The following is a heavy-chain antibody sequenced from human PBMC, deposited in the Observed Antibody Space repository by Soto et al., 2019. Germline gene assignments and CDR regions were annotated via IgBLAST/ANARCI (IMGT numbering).Heavy chain of an antibody. D-gene: IGHD2-15*01. J-gene: IGHJ3*02. Sequence: EVQLVESGGGLVQPGGSLRLSCAASGFSCSISWMHWVRQVPGKGLEWVSRISGDGSSTRHADSVTGQIAVSRDNARNTLDLPMCSMRVENTAVYHWTTALCSGSVCSRAFEISGEGKMVTVSS. V-gene: IGHV3-74*01. CDR2: ISGDGSST. CDR3: TTALCSGSVCSRAFEI. CDR1: GFSCSISW.